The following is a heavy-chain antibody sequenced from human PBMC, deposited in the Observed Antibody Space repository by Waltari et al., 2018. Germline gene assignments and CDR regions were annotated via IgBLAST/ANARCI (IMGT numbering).Heavy chain of an antibody. J-gene: IGHJ6*02. CDR3: ARSRGDDYYYYYYGMDV. V-gene: IGHV3-74*01. D-gene: IGHD4-17*01. CDR1: GFTFSSYW. Sequence: EVQLVESGGGLVQPGGSLRLSCAASGFTFSSYWMHWVRQAPGKGLVWVSRINSDGSSTSYADSVKGRFTISRDNAKNTLYLQMNSQRAEDTAVYYCARSRGDDYYYYYYGMDVWGQGTTVTVSS. CDR2: INSDGSST.